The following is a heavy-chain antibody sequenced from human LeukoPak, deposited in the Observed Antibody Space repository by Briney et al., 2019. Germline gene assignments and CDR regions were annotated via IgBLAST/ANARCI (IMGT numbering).Heavy chain of an antibody. J-gene: IGHJ4*02. CDR3: AKDMDEFGGYDWGLRFDY. V-gene: IGHV3-30*02. CDR2: IWYDGSNK. CDR1: GFTFSSYG. D-gene: IGHD5-12*01. Sequence: PGGSLRLSCAASGFTFSSYGMHWVRQAPGKGLEWVAFIWYDGSNKYYADSVKGRFTISRDNSKNTLYLQMNSLRAEDTAVYYCAKDMDEFGGYDWGLRFDYWGQGALVTVSS.